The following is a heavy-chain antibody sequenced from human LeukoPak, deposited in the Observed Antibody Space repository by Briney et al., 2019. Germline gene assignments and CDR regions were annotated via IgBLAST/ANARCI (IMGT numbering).Heavy chain of an antibody. Sequence: SETLSLTCTVSGGSISSYYWSWIRQPPGKGLEWIGYIYYSGSTNYNPSLKSQVTISVDTSKNQFSLKLSSVTAADTAVYYCARHGSGWIYFDYWGQGTLVTVSS. CDR3: ARHGSGWIYFDY. J-gene: IGHJ4*02. V-gene: IGHV4-59*08. D-gene: IGHD6-19*01. CDR2: IYYSGST. CDR1: GGSISSYY.